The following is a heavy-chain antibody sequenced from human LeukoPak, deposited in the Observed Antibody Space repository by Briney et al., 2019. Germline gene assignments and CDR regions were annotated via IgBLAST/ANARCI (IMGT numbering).Heavy chain of an antibody. CDR3: ARGRAYYYYYYMDV. CDR2: IYTSGST. CDR1: GGSISSYY. Sequence: SETLSLTCTVSGGSISSYYWSWIRQPPGKGLEGIGYIYTSGSTNYNPSLKSRVTISVDTSKNQFSLKLSSVTAADTAVYYCARGRAYYYYYYMDVWGKGTTVTVSS. J-gene: IGHJ6*03. V-gene: IGHV4-4*09.